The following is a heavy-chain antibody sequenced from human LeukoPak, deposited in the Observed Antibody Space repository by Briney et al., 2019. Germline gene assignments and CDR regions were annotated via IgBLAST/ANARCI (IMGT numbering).Heavy chain of an antibody. CDR1: GYTFTGYY. D-gene: IGHD3-10*01. CDR3: ARGSGSGNYYDAFNI. CDR2: INPNSGGT. Sequence: GASVKVSCKASGYTFTGYYMHWVRQAPGQGLEWMGWINPNSGGTNYAQKFQGRVTMTRDTSTSTVYMELSSLRSEDTAMYYCARGSGSGNYYDAFNIWGQGTRVTVSS. J-gene: IGHJ3*02. V-gene: IGHV1-2*02.